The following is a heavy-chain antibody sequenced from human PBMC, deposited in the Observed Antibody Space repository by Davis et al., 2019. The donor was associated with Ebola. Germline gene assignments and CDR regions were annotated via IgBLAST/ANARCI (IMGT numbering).Heavy chain of an antibody. CDR3: ARARGVGAISISWFDP. J-gene: IGHJ5*02. V-gene: IGHV1-18*04. CDR1: GYTFKMYG. Sequence: ASVKVSCKASGYTFKMYGIIWVRQAPGQGLEWMGWTTVYNGDTKYAQNFQGRVSMTTDTSTSTAYMELRSLRSDDTAVYYCARARGVGAISISWFDPWGPGTLVTVSS. D-gene: IGHD1-26*01. CDR2: TTVYNGDT.